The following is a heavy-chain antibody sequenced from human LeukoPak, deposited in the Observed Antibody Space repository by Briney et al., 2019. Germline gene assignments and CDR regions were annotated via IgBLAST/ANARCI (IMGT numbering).Heavy chain of an antibody. D-gene: IGHD3-10*01. J-gene: IGHJ6*03. Sequence: TSETLSLTCTVSGGSISSYYWSWIRQPAGKGLEWIGRIHTSGSTNYNPSLKSRVTMSVDTSKNQFSLKLSSVTAADTAVYYCARRLGRKFGERFYYYHYMDVWGKGTTVTISS. CDR3: ARRLGRKFGERFYYYHYMDV. CDR1: GGSISSYY. V-gene: IGHV4-4*07. CDR2: IHTSGST.